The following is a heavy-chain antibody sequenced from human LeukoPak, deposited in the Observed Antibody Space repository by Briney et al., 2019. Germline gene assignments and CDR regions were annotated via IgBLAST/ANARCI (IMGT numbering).Heavy chain of an antibody. V-gene: IGHV3-11*01. J-gene: IGHJ6*02. D-gene: IGHD3-10*01. CDR1: GFTFSDSY. CDR2: MSGGGSAI. Sequence: KPGGSLRLSCAASGFTFSDSYMSWIRQAPGKGLEWVSYMSGGGSAIHYADSVKGRFTISRDNAKNTVNLQMDSLRGEDTAVYYCAKGHGEFASFYYYGMDVWGQGTTVIVSS. CDR3: AKGHGEFASFYYYGMDV.